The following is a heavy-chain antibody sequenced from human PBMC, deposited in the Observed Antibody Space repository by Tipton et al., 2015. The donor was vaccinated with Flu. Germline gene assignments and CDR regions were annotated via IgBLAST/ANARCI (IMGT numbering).Heavy chain of an antibody. J-gene: IGHJ3*01. V-gene: IGHV3-30-3*02. D-gene: IGHD5-24*01. CDR3: AKNRDGYNLDAFDC. Sequence: SLRLSCTTSGFTLSNYAMHWVRQAPGEGLEWVAIILSDGTRRYNTDSVKGRFFISRDSSTNTLFLQMNSLSADDTAVYYCAKNRDGYNLDAFDCWGQGTVVTVSS. CDR1: GFTLSNYA. CDR2: ILSDGTRR.